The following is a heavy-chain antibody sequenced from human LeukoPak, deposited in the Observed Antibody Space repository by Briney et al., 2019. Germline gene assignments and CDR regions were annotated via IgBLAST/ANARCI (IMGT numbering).Heavy chain of an antibody. Sequence: PGGSLRLSCAASGFTFSSYSMNWVRQAPGKGLEWVSVIYSGGSTYYADSVKGRFTISRDNSKNTLYLQMNSLRAEDTAVYYCARAGSLDGDYSYPLDYWGQGTLVTVSS. CDR2: IYSGGST. CDR3: ARAGSLDGDYSYPLDY. V-gene: IGHV3-53*01. J-gene: IGHJ4*02. CDR1: GFTFSSYS. D-gene: IGHD4-17*01.